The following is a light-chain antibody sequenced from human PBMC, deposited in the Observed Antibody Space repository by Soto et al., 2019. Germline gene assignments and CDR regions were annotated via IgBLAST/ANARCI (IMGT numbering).Light chain of an antibody. CDR3: QKYNSAPLT. CDR2: AAS. V-gene: IGKV1-27*01. CDR1: QVISNY. J-gene: IGKJ4*01. Sequence: DIQMTQSPSSLSASVGDRVTITCRASQVISNYLAWYQQKPGKVPKLLIYAASTLQSGVPSRFSGSGSGTDFNLTISSLQPEDVATYYCQKYNSAPLTFGGGPKVEIK.